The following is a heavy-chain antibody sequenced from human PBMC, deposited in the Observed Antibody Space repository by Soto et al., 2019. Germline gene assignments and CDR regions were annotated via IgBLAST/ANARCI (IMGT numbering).Heavy chain of an antibody. CDR1: GFMFSAYG. J-gene: IGHJ2*01. V-gene: IGHV3-33*01. CDR2: IWYDGSKK. D-gene: IGHD5-18*01. CDR3: AGVYIPLWGGGYLDL. Sequence: QVQLVESGGGVVQPGRSLRLSCAASGFMFSAYGMHWVRQAPGKGLEWVAVIWYDGSKKYYEDSVKGRFTISRDNSKSTLYLQMNALGAEDRAVYYCAGVYIPLWGGGYLDLWGRGTLVTVSS.